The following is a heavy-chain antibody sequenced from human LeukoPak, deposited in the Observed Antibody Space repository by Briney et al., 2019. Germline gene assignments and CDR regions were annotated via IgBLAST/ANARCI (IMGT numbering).Heavy chain of an antibody. Sequence: PSETLSLTCTVSGGSISSYYWSWIRQPPGKGLEWIGYIYYSGSTNSNPSLKSRVTISVDTSKNQFSLKLSSVTAADTAVYYCASIRFGELLRDIWFDPWGQGTLVTVSS. CDR1: GGSISSYY. J-gene: IGHJ5*02. V-gene: IGHV4-59*08. D-gene: IGHD3-10*01. CDR3: ASIRFGELLRDIWFDP. CDR2: IYYSGST.